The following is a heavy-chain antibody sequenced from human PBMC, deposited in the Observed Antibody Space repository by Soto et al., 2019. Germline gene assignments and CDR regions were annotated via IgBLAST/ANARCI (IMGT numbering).Heavy chain of an antibody. J-gene: IGHJ4*02. CDR3: ARDLAKGGGSAGFDY. V-gene: IGHV1-2*02. Sequence: ASVKVSCKASGYTFTVYYMHWVRQAPGQGLEWMGWINPKSGGTMYPQRFQGRVTMTWDTSISTAYMALTRLRSDDTAVYYCARDLAKGGGSAGFDYWGQGTLVTVSS. CDR2: INPKSGGT. CDR1: GYTFTVYY. D-gene: IGHD1-26*01.